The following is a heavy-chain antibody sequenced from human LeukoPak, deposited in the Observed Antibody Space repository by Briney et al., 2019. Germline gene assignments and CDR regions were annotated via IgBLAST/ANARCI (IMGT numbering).Heavy chain of an antibody. V-gene: IGHV3-21*01. Sequence: KSGGSLGFSCVVLGLTFSTFGRKWVGQPQGKVLEWVSSISSSSGYIYYADSVKGRFTISRDKDSLYLQMNSLKAEDTAVYYCAREVIAPAALDFWGQGTLVTVSS. D-gene: IGHD2-2*01. J-gene: IGHJ4*02. CDR1: GLTFSTFG. CDR2: ISSSSGYI. CDR3: AREVIAPAALDF.